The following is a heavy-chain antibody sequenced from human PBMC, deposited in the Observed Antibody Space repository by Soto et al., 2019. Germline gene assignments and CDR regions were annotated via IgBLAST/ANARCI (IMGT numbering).Heavy chain of an antibody. CDR3: ARSYPRLTVDY. V-gene: IGHV4-34*01. CDR2: INHSGST. CDR1: GGSFSGYY. D-gene: IGHD3-10*01. J-gene: IGHJ4*02. Sequence: SETLSLTCAVYGGSFSGYYWSWIRQPPGKGLEWIGEINHSGSTNYNPSLKSRVTISVDTSKNQFSLKLSYVTAADTAVYYCARSYPRLTVDYWGQGTLVTVSS.